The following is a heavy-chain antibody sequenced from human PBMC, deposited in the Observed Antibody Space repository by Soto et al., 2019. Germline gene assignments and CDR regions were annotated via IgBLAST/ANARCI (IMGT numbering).Heavy chain of an antibody. CDR1: GYTFTGYY. V-gene: IGHV1-2*04. J-gene: IGHJ4*02. Sequence: GASVKVSCKASGYTFTGYYMHWVRQAPGQGLEWMGWINPNSGGTNYAQKFQGWVTMTRDTSISTAYMELSRLRSADTAVYYCARAVAGHPNLKVYWGQGTLVTVSS. D-gene: IGHD6-13*01. CDR3: ARAVAGHPNLKVY. CDR2: INPNSGGT.